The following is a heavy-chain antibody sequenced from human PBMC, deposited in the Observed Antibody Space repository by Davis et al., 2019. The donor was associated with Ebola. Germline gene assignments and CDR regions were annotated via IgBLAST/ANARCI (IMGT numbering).Heavy chain of an antibody. CDR2: IKNDGSDT. CDR3: EVAVAGTGYMDV. J-gene: IGHJ6*02. D-gene: IGHD6-19*01. V-gene: IGHV3-74*01. CDR1: GFTFSTYW. Sequence: GESLKISCVASGFTFSTYWMHWVRQAPGKGLVWVSRIKNDGSDTSYADSVKGRFTISRDNAKNTLYLQMNSLKTEDTAVYYCEVAVAGTGYMDVWGQGTTVTVSS.